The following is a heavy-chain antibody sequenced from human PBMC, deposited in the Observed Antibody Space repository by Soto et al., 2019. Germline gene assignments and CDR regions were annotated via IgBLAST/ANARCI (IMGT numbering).Heavy chain of an antibody. CDR2: FYYSEST. V-gene: IGHV4-39*01. CDR3: AKLAGYCSGNSCHGDYAMDV. D-gene: IGHD2-2*01. Sequence: SETLSLTCSVSGGSISSKSYSWGWIRQPPGKGLEWIGTFYYSESTYYNPSLKSRVTISVDTSKNQFSLKLSSVTAADTAVYYCAKLAGYCSGNSCHGDYAMDVWGQGTTVTVSS. J-gene: IGHJ6*02. CDR1: GGSISSKSYS.